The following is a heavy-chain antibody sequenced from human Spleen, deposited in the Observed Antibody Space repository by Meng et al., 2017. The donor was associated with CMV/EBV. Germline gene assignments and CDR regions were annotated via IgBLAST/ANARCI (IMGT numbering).Heavy chain of an antibody. J-gene: IGHJ6*02. CDR3: ARGPPYSSSWYPYYYYYGMDV. Sequence: GGSLRLSCAASGFTVTTNDMTWVRQAPGKGLEWVSSISSSSSYIYYADSVKGRFTISRDNAKNSLYLQMNSLRAEDTAVYYCARGPPYSSSWYPYYYYYGMDVWGQGTTVTVSS. D-gene: IGHD6-13*01. CDR1: GFTVTTND. V-gene: IGHV3-21*01. CDR2: ISSSSSYI.